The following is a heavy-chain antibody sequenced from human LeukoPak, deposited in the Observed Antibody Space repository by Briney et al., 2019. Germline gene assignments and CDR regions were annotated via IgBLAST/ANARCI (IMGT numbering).Heavy chain of an antibody. CDR2: ISGGGDK. CDR1: GFTFSTYA. CDR3: AKDVNSSGYYLGFDY. J-gene: IGHJ4*02. Sequence: GGSLRLSCAASGFTFSTYAMSWVRQAPGKGLEWVTTISGGGDKQYADHVKGRFTVSRDDSKYTLYLQMNSLRAEDTALYYCAKDVNSSGYYLGFDYWGQGTLVTVSS. V-gene: IGHV3-23*01. D-gene: IGHD3-22*01.